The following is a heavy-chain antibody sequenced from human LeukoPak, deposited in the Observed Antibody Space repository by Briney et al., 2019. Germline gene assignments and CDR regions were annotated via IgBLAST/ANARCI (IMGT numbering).Heavy chain of an antibody. V-gene: IGHV1-2*02. CDR1: GFTFTDHY. CDR2: IGPHSAFT. D-gene: IGHD2/OR15-2a*01. J-gene: IGHJ4*02. Sequence: ASVKVSRTSSGFTFTDHYIHGVRQGPGQGLEWMGYIGPHSAFTHSPQKFQGRVTMTRDASMSTAYMELTRLTSDDTAVYYCVREGEGPLSKDFDYWGQGTLVTVSS. CDR3: VREGEGPLSKDFDY.